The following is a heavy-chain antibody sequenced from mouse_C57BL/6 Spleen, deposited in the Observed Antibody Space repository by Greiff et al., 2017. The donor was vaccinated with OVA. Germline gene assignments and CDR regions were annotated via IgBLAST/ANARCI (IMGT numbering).Heavy chain of an antibody. D-gene: IGHD2-4*01. CDR2: IYPRSGNT. V-gene: IGHV1-81*01. CDR3: ARSVYDYAWFAY. Sequence: QVQLKQSGAELARPGASVKLSCKASGYTFTSYGISWVKQRTGQGLEWIGEIYPRSGNTYYNEKFKGKATLTADKSSSTAYMELRSLTSEDSAVYFCARSVYDYAWFAYWGQGTLVTVSA. J-gene: IGHJ3*01. CDR1: GYTFTSYG.